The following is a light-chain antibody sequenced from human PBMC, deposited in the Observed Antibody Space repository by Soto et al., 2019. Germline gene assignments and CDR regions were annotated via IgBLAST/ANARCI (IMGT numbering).Light chain of an antibody. CDR3: QQYNNWPST. CDR2: GAS. V-gene: IGKV3-15*01. J-gene: IGKJ1*01. CDR1: PSVSSN. Sequence: EIVMTQSPATLSVSPGVRATLSCRASPSVSSNLAWYQQKPGQAPRLLIYGASTRATGIPARFSGSGSGTEFTLTISSLQSEDLAVYYCQQYNNWPSTFGQGTKVEIK.